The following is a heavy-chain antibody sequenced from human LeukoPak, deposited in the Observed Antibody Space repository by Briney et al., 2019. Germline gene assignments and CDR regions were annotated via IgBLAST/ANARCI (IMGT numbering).Heavy chain of an antibody. CDR2: ITAGNGNT. CDR3: ARDSARGYSYGHNAFDI. D-gene: IGHD5-18*01. J-gene: IGHJ3*02. V-gene: IGHV1-18*01. CDR1: GYNFRNYG. Sequence: ASVKVSFKASGYNFRNYGIGWVRQAPRQGLEWMGWITAGNGNTNYAQKVQGRVTMTTDTSTSTAYMELRSLRSDDTAAYFCARDSARGYSYGHNAFDIWGQGTMFTVSS.